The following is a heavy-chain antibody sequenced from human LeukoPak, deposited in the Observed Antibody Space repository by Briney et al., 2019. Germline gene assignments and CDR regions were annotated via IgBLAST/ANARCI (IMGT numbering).Heavy chain of an antibody. D-gene: IGHD3-10*01. V-gene: IGHV3-7*01. CDR1: GMTFKNYW. J-gene: IGHJ6*03. Sequence: PGGSLRLSCAVSGMTFKNYWMSWFRQTPGKGLEWVANIKQDGSEKYYVDSVKGRFTISRDNAKNSLYLQMNSLRAEDTAVYYCARASASYYYRSGSHGYYMDVWGKGTTVTISS. CDR3: ARASASYYYRSGSHGYYMDV. CDR2: IKQDGSEK.